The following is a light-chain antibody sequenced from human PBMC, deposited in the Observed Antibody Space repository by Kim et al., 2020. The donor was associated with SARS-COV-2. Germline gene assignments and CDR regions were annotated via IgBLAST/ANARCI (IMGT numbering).Light chain of an antibody. Sequence: VALGQTVRITCQGASLRSYYATWYQQKPGQAPILVIYSKTNRPSGIPDRFSGASSGNTASLTITGTQAGDEADYYCNSRDTNDNVVFGGGTQLTVL. V-gene: IGLV3-19*01. CDR3: NSRDTNDNVV. J-gene: IGLJ2*01. CDR1: SLRSYY. CDR2: SKT.